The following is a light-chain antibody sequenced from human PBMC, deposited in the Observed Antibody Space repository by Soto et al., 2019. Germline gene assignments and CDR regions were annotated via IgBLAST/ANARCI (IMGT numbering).Light chain of an antibody. V-gene: IGLV2-23*02. J-gene: IGLJ7*01. CDR2: EVS. CDR3: CSYGGSRAV. CDR1: SSDVGSHNL. Sequence: QSALTQPASVSGSPGQSITISCTGTSSDVGSHNLVSWYQQHPGKAPKLMIYEVSKRPLGVSDRFSASKSGNTASLTISGLPADDEADYYCCSYGGSRAVFGGGTQLTVL.